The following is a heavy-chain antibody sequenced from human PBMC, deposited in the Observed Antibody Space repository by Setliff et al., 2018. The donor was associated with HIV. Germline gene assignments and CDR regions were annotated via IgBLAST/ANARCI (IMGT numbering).Heavy chain of an antibody. D-gene: IGHD7-27*01. CDR2: FDPEDGDT. J-gene: IGHJ5*02. V-gene: IGHV1-24*01. CDR3: ARDRANWGGWFDP. Sequence: GASAKVSCKVYGYTLSELTMHWVRQATGKGLEWMGRFDPEDGDTLYAQRFQGRVTMTEDSSTDTAYMELGSLASDDTAVYYCARDRANWGGWFDPWGQGTLVTVSS. CDR1: GYTLSELT.